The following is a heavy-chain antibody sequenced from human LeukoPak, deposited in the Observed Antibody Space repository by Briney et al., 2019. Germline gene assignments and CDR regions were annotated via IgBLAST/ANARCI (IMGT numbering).Heavy chain of an antibody. CDR2: INAAGDDM. CDR1: GFTFPTYS. Sequence: GGSLRLSCVASGFTFPTYSMAWVRQAPGKGLDWVSSINAAGDDMYYADSVKGRFSISRDNLKNTLYLQMHSLRAEDRAIYYCAKEIFGVIHNGIDVWGQGTAVTVSS. D-gene: IGHD3-3*01. V-gene: IGHV3-23*01. CDR3: AKEIFGVIHNGIDV. J-gene: IGHJ6*02.